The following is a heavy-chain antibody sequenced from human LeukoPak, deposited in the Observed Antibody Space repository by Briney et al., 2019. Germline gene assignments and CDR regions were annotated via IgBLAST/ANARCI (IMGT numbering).Heavy chain of an antibody. V-gene: IGHV3-30-3*01. CDR1: GFSFSNYA. J-gene: IGHJ4*02. Sequence: GGSLRLSCAASGFSFSNYAMHWVRQAPGKGLEWVAVISYDGSNKYFADSVKGRFTISRDNSKNTLYLQMNSLRAEDTAVYYCARSYSPEAYWGQGTLVTVSS. CDR2: ISYDGSNK. D-gene: IGHD4-4*01. CDR3: ARSYSPEAY.